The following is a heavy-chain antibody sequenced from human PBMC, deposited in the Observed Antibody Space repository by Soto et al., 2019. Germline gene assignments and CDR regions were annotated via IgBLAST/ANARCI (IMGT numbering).Heavy chain of an antibody. CDR2: INSDGSRT. Sequence: EVLLVESGGGLVQPGGSLRLSCAASGFTFSNRWMHWVRQVPGKGLVWVSHINSDGSRTTYADSVKGRFTISRDNAKNTVYLQMNSLRAEDTAVYYWARDDSYALDVWGQGTTVTVSS. CDR1: GFTFSNRW. D-gene: IGHD3-3*01. J-gene: IGHJ6*02. CDR3: ARDDSYALDV. V-gene: IGHV3-74*03.